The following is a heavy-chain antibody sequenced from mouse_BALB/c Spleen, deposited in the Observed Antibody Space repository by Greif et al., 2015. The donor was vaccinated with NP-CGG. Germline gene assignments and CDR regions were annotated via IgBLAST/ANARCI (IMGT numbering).Heavy chain of an antibody. V-gene: IGHV5-17*02. CDR1: GFTFSSFG. Sequence: EVKLVESGGGLVQPGGSRKLSCAASGFTFSSFGMHWVRQAPEKGLEWVAYISSGSSTIYYADTVKGRFTISRDNPKNTLFLQMTSLRSEDTAMYYCARDGYGNYAGVWFAYWGQGALVTVSA. D-gene: IGHD2-1*01. CDR2: ISSGSSTI. CDR3: ARDGYGNYAGVWFAY. J-gene: IGHJ3*01.